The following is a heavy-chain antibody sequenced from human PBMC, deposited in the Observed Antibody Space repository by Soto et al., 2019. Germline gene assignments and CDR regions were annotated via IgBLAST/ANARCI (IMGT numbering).Heavy chain of an antibody. Sequence: QVHLQESGSGQVKPSETLSLICTVSGGSVNSDNYYWSWIRQPPGRGLEWIGYIYYTGSTNYNPSLKSRVTISVDTSRNKFSLKLNSVTAADTAVYYCAREFSNSPEAFDSWGQGSLVTVSS. CDR1: GGSVNSDNYY. V-gene: IGHV4-61*01. CDR3: AREFSNSPEAFDS. J-gene: IGHJ4*02. CDR2: IYYTGST. D-gene: IGHD6-6*01.